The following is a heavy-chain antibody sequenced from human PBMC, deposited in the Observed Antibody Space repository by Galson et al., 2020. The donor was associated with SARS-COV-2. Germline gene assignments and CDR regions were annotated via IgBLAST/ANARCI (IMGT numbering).Heavy chain of an antibody. D-gene: IGHD3-22*01. V-gene: IGHV1-2*02. Sequence: GYTFSGYYLHWVRQAPGQGLEWMGWINPNSGGTNYAQKFQDRVTMTRDTSISTAYMELSSLRSDDTAVYYCARPLPYYDSSGFYYWGQGTLVTVSS. J-gene: IGHJ4*02. CDR2: INPNSGGT. CDR1: GYTFSGYY. CDR3: ARPLPYYDSSGFYY.